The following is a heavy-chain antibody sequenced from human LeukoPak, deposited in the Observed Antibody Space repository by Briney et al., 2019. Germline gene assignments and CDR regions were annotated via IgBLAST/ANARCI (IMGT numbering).Heavy chain of an antibody. D-gene: IGHD3-3*01. V-gene: IGHV3-30*02. Sequence: PGGSLRLSCAASGFTFSSYGMHWVRQAPGKGLEWVAFIRYDGSNKYYADSVKGRFTISRDNSKNTLYLQMNSLRAEDTAVYYCARERGFYDFWSGYYSGFDYWGQGTLVTVSS. CDR3: ARERGFYDFWSGYYSGFDY. CDR1: GFTFSSYG. CDR2: IRYDGSNK. J-gene: IGHJ4*02.